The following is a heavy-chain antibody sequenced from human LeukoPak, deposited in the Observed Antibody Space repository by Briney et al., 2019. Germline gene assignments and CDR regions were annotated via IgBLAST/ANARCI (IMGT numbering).Heavy chain of an antibody. J-gene: IGHJ5*02. Sequence: ASVKVSCKASGYTFASYGISWVRQAPGQGLEWMGGIIPIFGTANYAQKFQGRVTITADKSTSTAYMELSSLRSEDTAVYYCARLMYSSGWYNWFDPWGQGTLVTVSS. CDR1: GYTFASYG. CDR2: IIPIFGTA. V-gene: IGHV1-69*06. CDR3: ARLMYSSGWYNWFDP. D-gene: IGHD6-19*01.